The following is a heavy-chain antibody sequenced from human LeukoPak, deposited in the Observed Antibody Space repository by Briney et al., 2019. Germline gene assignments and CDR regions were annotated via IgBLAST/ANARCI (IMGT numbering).Heavy chain of an antibody. CDR2: IYTSGST. J-gene: IGHJ5*02. Sequence: SETLSLTCTVSGGSISSYYWSWIRQPAGKGLEWIGRIYTSGSTNYNPSLKSRVTMSVDTSKNQFSLKLSSVTAADTAVYYCARQRLLWFGELLWGFDPWGQGTLVTISS. V-gene: IGHV4-4*07. CDR1: GGSISSYY. D-gene: IGHD3-10*01. CDR3: ARQRLLWFGELLWGFDP.